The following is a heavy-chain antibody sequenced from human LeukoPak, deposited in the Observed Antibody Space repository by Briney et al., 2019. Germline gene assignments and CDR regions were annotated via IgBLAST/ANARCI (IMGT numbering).Heavy chain of an antibody. D-gene: IGHD2-21*02. CDR1: GFTLSSYG. V-gene: IGHV3-7*01. Sequence: GGSLRLSCAASGFTLSSYGMSWVRQAPGKGLEWVANIKQDGSEKYYVDSVKGRFTISRDNAKNSLYLQMNSLRAEDTAVYYCARVGCGGDCYYYFDYWGQGTLVTVSS. CDR2: IKQDGSEK. J-gene: IGHJ4*02. CDR3: ARVGCGGDCYYYFDY.